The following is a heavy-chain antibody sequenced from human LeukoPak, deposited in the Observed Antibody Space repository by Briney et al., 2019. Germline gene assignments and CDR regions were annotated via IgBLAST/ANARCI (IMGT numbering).Heavy chain of an antibody. CDR1: GGTFSSYA. D-gene: IGHD4-23*01. CDR2: IIPIFGTA. CDR3: ASAPGYGNKYYFDY. V-gene: IGHV1-69*05. J-gene: IGHJ4*02. Sequence: ASVKVSCKASGGTFSSYAISWVRQAPGQGLEWMGGIIPIFGTANYVQKFQGRGTITTDESTSTAYMELSSLRSEDTAVYYCASAPGYGNKYYFDYWGQGTLVTVSS.